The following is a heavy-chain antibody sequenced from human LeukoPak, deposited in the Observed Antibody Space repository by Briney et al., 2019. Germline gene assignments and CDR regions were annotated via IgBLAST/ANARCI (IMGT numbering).Heavy chain of an antibody. D-gene: IGHD6-13*01. Sequence: KPSETLFLTCTVSGGSISSYYWSWIRQPPGKGLEWIGYIYYSGSTNYNPSLKSRVTISVDTSKNQFSLKLSSVTAADTAVYYCARTTEAHSWRTRYYDYYMDVWGKGTTVTVSS. CDR1: GGSISSYY. J-gene: IGHJ6*03. CDR3: ARTTEAHSWRTRYYDYYMDV. CDR2: IYYSGST. V-gene: IGHV4-59*01.